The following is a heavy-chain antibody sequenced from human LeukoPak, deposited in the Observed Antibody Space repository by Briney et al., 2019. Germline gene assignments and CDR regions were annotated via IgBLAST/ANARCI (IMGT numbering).Heavy chain of an antibody. J-gene: IGHJ5*02. Sequence: SETLSLTCTVSGGSISSGGYYWSWIRQHPGKGLEWIGYIYYSGSTNYNPSLKSRVTISVDTSKNQFSLKLSSVTAADTAVYYCARGGVVMSRSHFDPWGQGTLVTVSS. CDR3: ARGGVVMSRSHFDP. D-gene: IGHD3-3*01. CDR2: IYYSGST. CDR1: GGSISSGGYY. V-gene: IGHV4-61*08.